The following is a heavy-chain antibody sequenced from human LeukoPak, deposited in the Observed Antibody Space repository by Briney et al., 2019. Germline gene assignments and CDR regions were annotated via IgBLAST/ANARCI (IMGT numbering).Heavy chain of an antibody. V-gene: IGHV4-31*03. CDR1: GGSISSGGYY. D-gene: IGHD3-10*01. J-gene: IGHJ3*02. CDR3: ARERGSGAFDI. CDR2: IYYSGST. Sequence: PSETLSLTCTVSGGSISSGGYYWSWLRQHPGKGLEWIGYIYYSGSTYYNPSLKSRVTISVDTSKNQFSLKLSSVTAADTAVYYCARERGSGAFDIWAKGQWSPSLQ.